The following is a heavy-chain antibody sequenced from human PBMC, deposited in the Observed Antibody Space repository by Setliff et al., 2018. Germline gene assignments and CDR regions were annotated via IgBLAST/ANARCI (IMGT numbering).Heavy chain of an antibody. CDR2: IYHSGST. D-gene: IGHD3-10*01. CDR1: GGSISSSNW. J-gene: IGHJ5*02. CDR3: ARVGPYYYGSGSS. Sequence: SETLSLTCAVSGGSISSSNWWSWVRQPPGKGLEWIGEIYHSGSTNYNPSLKSRVTISVDKSKDQLSLDLTSVTAADTAMYYCARVGPYYYGSGSSWGQGTLVTVSS. V-gene: IGHV4-4*02.